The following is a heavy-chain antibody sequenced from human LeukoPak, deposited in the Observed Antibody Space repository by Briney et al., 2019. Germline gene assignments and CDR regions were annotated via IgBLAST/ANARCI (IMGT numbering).Heavy chain of an antibody. D-gene: IGHD3-22*01. V-gene: IGHV3-30-3*01. J-gene: IGHJ4*02. CDR3: AREKRDSSGYSFDY. CDR2: ISYDGSNK. CDR1: GFTFSSYA. Sequence: GGSLRLSCAASGFTFSSYAMHWVSQAPGKGLEWVAVISYDGSNKYYADSVKGRFTISRDNSKNTLYLQMNSLRAEDTAVYYCAREKRDSSGYSFDYWGQGTLVTVSS.